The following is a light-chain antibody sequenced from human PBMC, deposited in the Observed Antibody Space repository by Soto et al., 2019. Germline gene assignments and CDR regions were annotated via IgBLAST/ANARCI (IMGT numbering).Light chain of an antibody. V-gene: IGLV2-14*01. J-gene: IGLJ1*01. Sequence: QSVLIQPASVSGSPGQSITRSCTGTSRDVGGSNYVYWYQHHPHSAPKLLIYEVIYRPSVVSSRFSGSKSGNTASLTISGLQAEDDADYYCSSYPRCNTLEVFGVGTKVTVL. CDR2: EVI. CDR1: SRDVGGSNY. CDR3: SSYPRCNTLEV.